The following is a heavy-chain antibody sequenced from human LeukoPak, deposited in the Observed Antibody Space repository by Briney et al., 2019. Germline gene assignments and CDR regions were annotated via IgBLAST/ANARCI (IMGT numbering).Heavy chain of an antibody. J-gene: IGHJ4*02. V-gene: IGHV3-48*01. Sequence: PGGSLRLSCAASGFTFSSYSMNWVRQAPGEGLEWVSYISSLSGTIYYADSVKGRFTISRDNAKNSLYLQMDSLRAEDTALYYCARDLNWSMVRGAPDYWGQGTLVTVSS. CDR2: ISSLSGTI. CDR1: GFTFSSYS. D-gene: IGHD3-10*01. CDR3: ARDLNWSMVRGAPDY.